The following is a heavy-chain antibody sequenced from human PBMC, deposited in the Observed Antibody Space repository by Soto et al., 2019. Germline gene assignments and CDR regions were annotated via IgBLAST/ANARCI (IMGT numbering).Heavy chain of an antibody. D-gene: IGHD6-6*01. V-gene: IGHV5-51*01. CDR1: GYSFTSYW. Sequence: GESLKISCKGSGYSFTSYWIGWVRQMPGKGLEWMGIIYPGDSDTRYSPSFQGQVTISADKSISTAYLQWSSLKASDTAMYYRASTSYSSSSYYYYYYGMDVWGQGTTVTVSS. CDR2: IYPGDSDT. CDR3: ASTSYSSSSYYYYYYGMDV. J-gene: IGHJ6*02.